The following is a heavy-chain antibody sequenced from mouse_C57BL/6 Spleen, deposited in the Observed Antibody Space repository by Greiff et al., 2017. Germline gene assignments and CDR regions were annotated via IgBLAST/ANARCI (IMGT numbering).Heavy chain of an antibody. CDR1: GYTFTSYW. V-gene: IGHV1-69*01. CDR3: ARSGSNTNVDV. J-gene: IGHJ1*03. D-gene: IGHD2-5*01. Sequence: VQLQQPGAELVMPGASVKLSCKASGYTFTSYWMHWVKQRPGQGLEWIGEIDPSDSYTNYNQKFKGKSTLTVDKSSSTAYMQLSSLTSEDTAVYYCARSGSNTNVDVWGTGTTVTVSS. CDR2: IDPSDSYT.